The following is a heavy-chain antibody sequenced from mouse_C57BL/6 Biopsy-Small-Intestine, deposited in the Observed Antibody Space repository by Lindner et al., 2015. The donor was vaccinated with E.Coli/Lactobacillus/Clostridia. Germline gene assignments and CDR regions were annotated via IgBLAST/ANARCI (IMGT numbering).Heavy chain of an antibody. J-gene: IGHJ1*03. Sequence: VQLQESGAELVRPGASVKLSCTASGFNIKDDYMHWVKQRPEQGLEWIGWIDPENGDTEYASKLQGKATMTADTSSNTAYLQLSSLTSEDTAVYYCTRNSNWYFDVWGTGTTVTVSS. CDR3: TRNSNWYFDV. CDR1: GFNIKDDY. V-gene: IGHV14-4*01. D-gene: IGHD2-1*01. CDR2: IDPENGDT.